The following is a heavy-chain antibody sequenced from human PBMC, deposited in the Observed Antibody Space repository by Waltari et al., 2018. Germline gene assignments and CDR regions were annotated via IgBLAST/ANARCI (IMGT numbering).Heavy chain of an antibody. CDR3: ARGFKAAAVKNWFDP. Sequence: VQLVQSGAEVKKPGASVKVSCKASGYTFTGYYMHWVRQAPGQGLEGRGRINPNSGGTNYAQKFEGRVTMTRDTSISTAYMELSRLRSDDTAVYYCARGFKAAAVKNWFDPWGQGTLVTVSS. CDR2: INPNSGGT. CDR1: GYTFTGYY. V-gene: IGHV1-2*06. D-gene: IGHD6-13*01. J-gene: IGHJ5*02.